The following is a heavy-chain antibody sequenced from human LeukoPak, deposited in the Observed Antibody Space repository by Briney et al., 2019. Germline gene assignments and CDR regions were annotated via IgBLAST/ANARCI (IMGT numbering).Heavy chain of an antibody. J-gene: IGHJ3*02. D-gene: IGHD3-10*01. CDR1: GGSFSGYY. CDR2: IYQSGST. CDR3: ARTYYYGSGSYYEHRDAFDI. Sequence: PSETLSLTCAVYGGSFSGYYWGWIRQPPGKGLEWIGIIYQSGSTYYNPSLKSRVTISVDTSKNQFSLKLSSVTAADTALYYCARTYYYGSGSYYEHRDAFDIWGQGTMVTVSS. V-gene: IGHV4-38-2*01.